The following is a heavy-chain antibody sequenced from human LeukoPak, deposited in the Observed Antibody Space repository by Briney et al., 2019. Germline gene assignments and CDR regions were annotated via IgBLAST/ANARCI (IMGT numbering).Heavy chain of an antibody. D-gene: IGHD6-6*01. J-gene: IGHJ4*02. V-gene: IGHV3-30*03. CDR2: ISYDGSNK. Sequence: GGSLRLSCVASGFTFSSYGMHWVRQAPGKGLEWVAVISYDGSNKYYADSVKGRFTISRDNSKNTLYLQMNSLRAEDTAVYYCARDPSGPYSSSSGWGYDYWGQGTLVTVSS. CDR3: ARDPSGPYSSSSGWGYDY. CDR1: GFTFSSYG.